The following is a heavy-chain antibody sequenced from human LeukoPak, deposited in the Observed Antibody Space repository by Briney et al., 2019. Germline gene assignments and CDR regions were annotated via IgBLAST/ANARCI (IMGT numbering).Heavy chain of an antibody. Sequence: PGGSLRLSCAASGFTFSSYAMHWVRQAPGKGLEWVAVISYDGSNKYYADSVKGRFTISRDNSKNTLYLQMNSLRAEDTAVYYCAREKQQLAVDYWGQGTLVTVSS. CDR2: ISYDGSNK. V-gene: IGHV3-30*14. D-gene: IGHD6-13*01. J-gene: IGHJ4*02. CDR1: GFTFSSYA. CDR3: AREKQQLAVDY.